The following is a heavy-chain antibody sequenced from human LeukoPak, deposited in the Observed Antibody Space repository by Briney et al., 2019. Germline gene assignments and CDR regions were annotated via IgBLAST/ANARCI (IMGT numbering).Heavy chain of an antibody. CDR3: ARSDYSGYFDY. V-gene: IGHV4-39*01. Sequence: SETLSLTCTVSGGSVNNNAYYWGWVRQPPGKGLEYIGNVYYNGITYYNPSLQIRVTISVDTSNNQFSLKLSSVTAADTAVYYCARSDYSGYFDYWGQGTLVSVSS. CDR2: VYYNGIT. J-gene: IGHJ4*02. D-gene: IGHD4-11*01. CDR1: GGSVNNNAYY.